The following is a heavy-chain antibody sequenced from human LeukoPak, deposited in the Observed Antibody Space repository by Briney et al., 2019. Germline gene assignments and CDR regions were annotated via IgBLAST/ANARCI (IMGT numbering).Heavy chain of an antibody. CDR1: GGTFSSYA. D-gene: IGHD5-18*01. V-gene: IGHV1-8*02. CDR2: MNPNSGNT. CDR3: ATGFNSYSYGTGFDY. J-gene: IGHJ4*02. Sequence: ASVKVSCKASGGTFSSYAISWVRQATGQGLEWMGWMNPNSGNTGYAQKFQGRVTMTRNTSISTAYMELSSLRSEDTAVYYCATGFNSYSYGTGFDYWGQGTLVTVSS.